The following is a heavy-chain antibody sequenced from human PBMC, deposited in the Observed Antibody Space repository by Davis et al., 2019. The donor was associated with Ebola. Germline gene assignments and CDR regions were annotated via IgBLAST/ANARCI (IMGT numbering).Heavy chain of an antibody. D-gene: IGHD6-13*01. CDR1: GYTFTSYA. J-gene: IGHJ6*02. V-gene: IGHV1-3*01. CDR3: ARVPTIAPRGYYGMDV. CDR2: INAGNGNT. Sequence: ASVKVSCKASGYTFTSYAMHWVRQAPGQRLEWMGWINAGNGNTKYSQKFQGRVTITADKSTSTAYMELSSLRSEDTAVYYCARVPTIAPRGYYGMDVWGQGTTVTVSS.